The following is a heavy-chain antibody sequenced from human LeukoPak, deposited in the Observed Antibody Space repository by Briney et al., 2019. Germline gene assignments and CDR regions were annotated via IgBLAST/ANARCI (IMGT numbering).Heavy chain of an antibody. CDR1: GFNFTGYW. J-gene: IGHJ3*02. V-gene: IGHV3-74*03. CDR2: LYSDGRSL. Sequence: GGSLRLSCAGSGFNFTGYWMHWVRQAPGKGLEWISRLYSDGRSLTYADSVMGRFTISRDNAKNMLYLQMNSLRAEDTAVYYCGSLDSREDTTSRWGPLDIWGQGTMVTVSS. CDR3: GSLDSREDTTSRWGPLDI. D-gene: IGHD1-26*01.